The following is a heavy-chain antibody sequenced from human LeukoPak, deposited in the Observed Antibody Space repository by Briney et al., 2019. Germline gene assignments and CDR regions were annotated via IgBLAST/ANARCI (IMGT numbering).Heavy chain of an antibody. Sequence: ASVTVSCKASGCTFTSYAMHWVRQAPGQRLEWMGWINAGNGNTKYSQKFQGRVTITRDTSASTAYMELSSLRSEDTAVYYCARDCSSTSCYIAFDIWGQGTMVTVSS. V-gene: IGHV1-3*01. CDR2: INAGNGNT. J-gene: IGHJ3*02. CDR1: GCTFTSYA. D-gene: IGHD2-2*02. CDR3: ARDCSSTSCYIAFDI.